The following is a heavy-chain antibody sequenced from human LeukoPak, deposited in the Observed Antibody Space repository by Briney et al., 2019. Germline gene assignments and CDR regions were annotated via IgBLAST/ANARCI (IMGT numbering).Heavy chain of an antibody. CDR1: GFALSRVW. V-gene: IGHV3-15*01. CDR2: SKSTTDGGTI. J-gene: IGHJ3*02. CDR3: ARERAGSTHLDAFDI. Sequence: GGSLRLSCGASGFALSRVWMSWVRQAPGKGLEWVGRSKSTTDGGTIDYAAPVKGRFTISRDDSKNTLYVQVNNLKTEDTAVYFCARERAGSTHLDAFDIWGQGTLVTVSS. D-gene: IGHD2-2*01.